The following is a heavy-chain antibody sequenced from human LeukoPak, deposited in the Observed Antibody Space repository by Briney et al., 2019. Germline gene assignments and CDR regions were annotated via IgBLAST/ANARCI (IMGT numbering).Heavy chain of an antibody. Sequence: PGKSLRLSCAASGFTFSYYGIHWVRQAPGKGLEWVAVISYDGGNKKYADSVKGRFTISRDNSNNTLYLQMNSLRAEDTAVYYCAKDQARYSSSSYYYMDVWGKGTTVTVSS. CDR3: AKDQARYSSSSYYYMDV. J-gene: IGHJ6*03. D-gene: IGHD6-13*01. CDR1: GFTFSYYG. V-gene: IGHV3-30*18. CDR2: ISYDGGNK.